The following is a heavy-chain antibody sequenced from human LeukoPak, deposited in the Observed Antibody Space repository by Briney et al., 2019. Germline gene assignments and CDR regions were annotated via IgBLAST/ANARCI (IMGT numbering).Heavy chain of an antibody. CDR3: AKVPLIAAPKHFDY. J-gene: IGHJ4*02. Sequence: GGSLRLSCATSGFTFSGYSMNWVRQAPGKGLEWVSAITGSGGSTYYADSVKGRFTISRDNSKNTLYLQMNRLRAEDTAVYYCAKVPLIAAPKHFDYWGQGTLVTVSS. CDR2: ITGSGGST. CDR1: GFTFSGYS. V-gene: IGHV3-23*01. D-gene: IGHD6-13*01.